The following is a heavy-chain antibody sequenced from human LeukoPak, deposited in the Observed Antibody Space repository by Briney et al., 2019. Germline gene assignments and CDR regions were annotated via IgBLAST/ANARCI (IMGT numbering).Heavy chain of an antibody. D-gene: IGHD6-13*01. Sequence: GESLKISCKGSGYSFTSYWISWVRQMPGKGLEWMGRIDPSDSYTNYSPSFQGHVTISADRSISTVYLQWSSLKASDTAMYYCARRGGRSSSYFDYWGQGTLVTVSS. CDR2: IDPSDSYT. J-gene: IGHJ4*02. V-gene: IGHV5-10-1*01. CDR1: GYSFTSYW. CDR3: ARRGGRSSSYFDY.